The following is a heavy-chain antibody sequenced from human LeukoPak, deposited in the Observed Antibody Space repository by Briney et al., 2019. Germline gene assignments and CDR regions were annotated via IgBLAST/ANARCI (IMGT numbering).Heavy chain of an antibody. CDR3: ASQGSGYDSPIDH. CDR1: GFTFDDYA. V-gene: IGHV3-9*01. Sequence: PGRSLRLSCAASGFTFDDYAMHWVRQAPGKGLEWVSGISWNSGSIGYADSVKGRFTISRDNAKNSLYLQMNSLRAEDTAVYYCASQGSGYDSPIDHWGQGTLVTVSS. D-gene: IGHD5-12*01. J-gene: IGHJ4*02. CDR2: ISWNSGSI.